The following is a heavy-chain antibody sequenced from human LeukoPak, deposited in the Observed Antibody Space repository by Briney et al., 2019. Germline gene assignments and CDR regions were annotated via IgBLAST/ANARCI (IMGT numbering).Heavy chain of an antibody. V-gene: IGHV3-21*01. J-gene: IGHJ4*02. Sequence: PGGSLRLSCAASGFTFSSYRMTWVRQAPGKGLEWVSSISSSSSYIYYADSVKGRFTISRDNAKNSLYLQMNSLRAEDTAVYYCARQGEHIVVVPAARSFDYWGQGTLVTVSS. CDR3: ARQGEHIVVVPAARSFDY. CDR2: ISSSSSYI. D-gene: IGHD2-2*01. CDR1: GFTFSSYR.